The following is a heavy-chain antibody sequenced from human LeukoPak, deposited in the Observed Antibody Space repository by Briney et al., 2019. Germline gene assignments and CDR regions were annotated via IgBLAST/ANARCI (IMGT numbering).Heavy chain of an antibody. V-gene: IGHV4-34*01. Sequence: SETLSLTCAVYGGSFSGYYWSWIRQPPGKGLEWIGEINHSGSTNYNPPLKSRVTISVDTSKNQFSLKLSSVTAADTAVYYCARGMAVVTATFDYWGQGTLVTVSS. D-gene: IGHD2-21*02. CDR1: GGSFSGYY. CDR3: ARGMAVVTATFDY. CDR2: INHSGST. J-gene: IGHJ4*02.